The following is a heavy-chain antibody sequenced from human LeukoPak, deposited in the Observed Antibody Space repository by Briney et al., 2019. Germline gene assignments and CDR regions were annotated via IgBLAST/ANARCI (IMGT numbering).Heavy chain of an antibody. CDR1: RFTFSNAW. D-gene: IGHD3-10*01. J-gene: IGHJ3*02. CDR2: IKSKTDGGTT. V-gene: IGHV3-15*01. CDR3: TTRELRYYGSGTYPVAFDI. Sequence: GGSLRLSCAASRFTFSNAWMSWVRQAPGKGLEWVGRIKSKTDGGTTDYAAPVKGRVTISRDDSKNTLYLQMNSLKTEDTAVYYCTTRELRYYGSGTYPVAFDIWGQGTMVTVSS.